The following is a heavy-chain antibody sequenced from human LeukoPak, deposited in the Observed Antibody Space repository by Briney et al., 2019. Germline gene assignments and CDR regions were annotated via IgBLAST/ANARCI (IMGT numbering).Heavy chain of an antibody. V-gene: IGHV3-7*03. J-gene: IGHJ3*01. CDR2: INSDGSEG. D-gene: IGHD6-6*01. CDR1: GFTFSGVW. Sequence: GGALRLSCAVSGFTFSGVWMSWSRQAPGEGLEWVASINSDGSEGYYADVVKGRFPISRDNAKNSLYLQINSLRAEDTAVYYCARSSYSSSSSVWGQGTMVTVSS. CDR3: ARSSYSSSSSV.